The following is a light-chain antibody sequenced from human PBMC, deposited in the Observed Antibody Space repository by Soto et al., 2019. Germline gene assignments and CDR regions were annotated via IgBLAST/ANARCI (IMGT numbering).Light chain of an antibody. J-gene: IGLJ2*01. CDR2: DVS. CDR3: TSYTTNKTPL. CDR1: SSDVGGYNY. Sequence: QSALTQPASVSGSPGQSITISCTGTSSDVGGYNYVSWYQHHPGKAPKLMIYDVSSRPSGVSNRFSGSKSGNTASLTISGLLSEDEADYYCTSYTTNKTPLFGGGTKLTVL. V-gene: IGLV2-14*03.